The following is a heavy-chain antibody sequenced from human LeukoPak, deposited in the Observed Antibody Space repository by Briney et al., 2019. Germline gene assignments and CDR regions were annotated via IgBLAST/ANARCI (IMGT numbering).Heavy chain of an antibody. V-gene: IGHV1-69*05. CDR3: ARGGSSSRDAFDI. Sequence: ASVKVSCKASGGTFSSYAISWVRQAPGQGLEWMGGIIPIFGTANYAQKFQGRVTITTDESTSTAYMELSSLRSEDTAVYYCARGGSSSRDAFDIWGQGTMVTVSS. CDR1: GGTFSSYA. CDR2: IIPIFGTA. D-gene: IGHD6-6*01. J-gene: IGHJ3*02.